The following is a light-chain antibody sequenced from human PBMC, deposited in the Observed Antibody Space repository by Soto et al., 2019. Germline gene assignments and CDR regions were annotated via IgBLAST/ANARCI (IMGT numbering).Light chain of an antibody. CDR2: DVS. CDR1: SSDVGGYNY. V-gene: IGLV2-14*01. CDR3: SSYTSSSTPRWL. J-gene: IGLJ2*01. Sequence: QSALTQPASVSGSPGQSITISCTGTSSDVGGYNYVSWYQQHPGKAPKLMIYDVSNRPSGVSNRFSGSKSGNTASLTISGLQAEDEADYYCSSYTSSSTPRWLLGGGTKLTVL.